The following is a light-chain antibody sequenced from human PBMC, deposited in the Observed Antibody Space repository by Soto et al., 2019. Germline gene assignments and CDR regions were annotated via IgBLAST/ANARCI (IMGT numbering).Light chain of an antibody. CDR1: QSVSSSY. CDR3: QHYGSSPLT. V-gene: IGKV3-20*01. CDR2: AAS. Sequence: EIGLTQSPGTLSLSPGERDTLSCRASQSVSSSYLAWYQQKPGQAPTLLIYAASSMHTGIPERFSGSGSGTGFTLTISSLEPEDFAVYYCQHYGSSPLTFGGGTKVEIK. J-gene: IGKJ4*01.